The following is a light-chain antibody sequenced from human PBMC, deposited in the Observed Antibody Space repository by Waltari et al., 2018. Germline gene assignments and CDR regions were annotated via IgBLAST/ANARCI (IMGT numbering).Light chain of an antibody. Sequence: DIVMTQSPDTLAVSLGERATINCKSSQSVLYSSNNKNNLAWYQQKSGQPPKLLIYWASTRESGVPDRFSGSGSGTDFTLTISSLQAEDVAVYYCQQYYSIPPTFGQGTKVEIK. J-gene: IGKJ1*01. V-gene: IGKV4-1*01. CDR2: WAS. CDR1: QSVLYSSNNKNN. CDR3: QQYYSIPPT.